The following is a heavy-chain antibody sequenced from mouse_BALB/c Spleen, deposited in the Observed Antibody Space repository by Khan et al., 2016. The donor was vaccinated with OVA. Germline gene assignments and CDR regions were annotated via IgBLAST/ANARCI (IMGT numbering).Heavy chain of an antibody. CDR1: GYTFTSYW. CDR3: GRAATAYWYFDV. J-gene: IGHJ1*01. D-gene: IGHD4-1*02. Sequence: QVQLKQSGAELAKPGASVKMSCKASGYTFTSYWMHWVKQRPGQGLEWIGYINPSTGYTEYNQKFKDKATLTADKSSSTAYMQLSSLTAEDSAVYYCGRAATAYWYFDVWGAGTTVTVSS. V-gene: IGHV1-7*01. CDR2: INPSTGYT.